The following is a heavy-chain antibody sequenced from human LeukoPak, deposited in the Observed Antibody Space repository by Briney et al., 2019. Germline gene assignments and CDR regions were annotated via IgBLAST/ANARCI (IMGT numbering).Heavy chain of an antibody. CDR1: GFTFSSYG. V-gene: IGHV3-23*01. CDR2: FSGSTGST. CDR3: ASRHYYYIDV. Sequence: GGSLRLSCAASGFTFSSYGMNWVRQAPGKGLEWVSGFSGSTGSTHYADSVKGRFTISRDNSRDTLSLQMNSLRGEDTAVYYCASRHYYYIDVWGKGTTVTVSS. J-gene: IGHJ6*03.